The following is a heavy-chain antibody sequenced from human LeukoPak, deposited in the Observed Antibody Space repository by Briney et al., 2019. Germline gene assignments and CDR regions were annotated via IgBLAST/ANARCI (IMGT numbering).Heavy chain of an antibody. V-gene: IGHV3-7*03. CDR2: IKQDGSEK. D-gene: IGHD3-22*01. Sequence: GGSLRLSCAASGFTFSSYWMSWVRQAPGKGLEWVANIKQDGSEKYYVDSVKGRFTISRDNAKNSLYLQMNSLRAEDTAVYYCAKNIGGGYYDSSGGYAFDIWGQGTMVTVSS. J-gene: IGHJ3*02. CDR3: AKNIGGGYYDSSGGYAFDI. CDR1: GFTFSSYW.